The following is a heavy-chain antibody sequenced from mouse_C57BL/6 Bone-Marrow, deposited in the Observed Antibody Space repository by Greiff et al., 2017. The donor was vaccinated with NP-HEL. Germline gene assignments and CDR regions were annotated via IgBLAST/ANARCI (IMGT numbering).Heavy chain of an antibody. CDR1: GFTFSDYY. Sequence: EVQRVESEGGLVQPGSSMKLSCTASGFTFSDYYMAWVRQVPEKGLEWVANINYDGSSTYYLDSLKSRFIISRDNAKNILYLQMSSLKSEDTATYYCARDPPYDYDWYFDVWGTGTTVTVSS. V-gene: IGHV5-16*01. CDR3: ARDPPYDYDWYFDV. J-gene: IGHJ1*03. D-gene: IGHD2-4*01. CDR2: INYDGSST.